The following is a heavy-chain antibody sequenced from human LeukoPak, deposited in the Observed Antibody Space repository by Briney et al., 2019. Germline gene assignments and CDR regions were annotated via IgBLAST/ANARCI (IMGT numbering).Heavy chain of an antibody. J-gene: IGHJ4*02. V-gene: IGHV3-48*03. D-gene: IGHD4-17*01. CDR2: ISSSGSTI. CDR1: GFTFSSYE. CDR3: ARMRGGDYAFDY. Sequence: PGGSLRLSCAASGFTFSSYEMNWVRQAPGKGLEWVSYISSSGSTIYYADSVKGRFTISRDNAKNSLYLQMNSLRAEDTAVYYCARMRGGDYAFDYWGQGTLVTVSS.